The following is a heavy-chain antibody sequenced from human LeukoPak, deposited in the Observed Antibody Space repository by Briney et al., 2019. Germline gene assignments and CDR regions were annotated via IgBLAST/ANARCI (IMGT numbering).Heavy chain of an antibody. J-gene: IGHJ4*02. D-gene: IGHD3-10*01. CDR3: AKGYFGSGSYYNPYFDY. CDR2: ITNGGTA. V-gene: IGHV3-23*01. Sequence: GGSLRLSCVASGFTFKGYAMNWVRQAPGKGLEWVSGITNGGTAHYGDSVKGRFTISRDNSKSSLYLQMNTLSAEATAVYYCAKGYFGSGSYYNPYFDYWGQGTLVTVSS. CDR1: GFTFKGYA.